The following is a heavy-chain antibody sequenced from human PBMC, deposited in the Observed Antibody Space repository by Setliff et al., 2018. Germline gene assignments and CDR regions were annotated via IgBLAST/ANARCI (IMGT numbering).Heavy chain of an antibody. CDR3: AKRDYYDSSGYLLPYMDV. J-gene: IGHJ6*03. CDR2: ISGSGGST. V-gene: IGHV3-23*01. D-gene: IGHD3-22*01. CDR1: GFTFSSYA. Sequence: RLSCAASGFTFSSYAMSWVRQAPGKGLEWVSAISGSGGSTYYADSVKGRFTISRDNSKNTLYLQMNSLRAEDTAVYYCAKRDYYDSSGYLLPYMDVWGKGTTVTVSS.